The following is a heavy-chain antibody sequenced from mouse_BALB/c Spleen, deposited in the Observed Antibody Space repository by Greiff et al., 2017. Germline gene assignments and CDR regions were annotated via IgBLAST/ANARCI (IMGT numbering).Heavy chain of an antibody. Sequence: EVKLVESGGGLVQPGGSLRISCATTGFSFTDYYMSWVRQPPGKALEWLGFIRNKANGYTTEYSASVKGRFTISRDNSHSILYLQMNTLRTEDSATYYCARGGSAWFAYWGQGTLVTVSA. CDR2: IRNKANGYTT. J-gene: IGHJ3*01. CDR1: GFSFTDYY. CDR3: ARGGSAWFAY. V-gene: IGHV7-3*02.